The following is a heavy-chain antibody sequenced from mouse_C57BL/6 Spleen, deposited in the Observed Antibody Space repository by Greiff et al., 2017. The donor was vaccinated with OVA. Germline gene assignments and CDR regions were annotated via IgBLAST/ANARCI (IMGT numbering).Heavy chain of an antibody. D-gene: IGHD2-4*01. J-gene: IGHJ3*01. CDR2: IYPGSGNT. CDR1: GYTFTDYY. CDR3: ARTYYDGFAY. V-gene: IGHV1-76*01. Sequence: VQLQESGAELVRPGASVKLSCKASGYTFTDYYINWVKQRPGQGLEWIARIYPGSGNTYYNEKFKGKATLTAEKSSSTAYMQLSSLTSEDSAVYFCARTYYDGFAYWGQGTLVTVSA.